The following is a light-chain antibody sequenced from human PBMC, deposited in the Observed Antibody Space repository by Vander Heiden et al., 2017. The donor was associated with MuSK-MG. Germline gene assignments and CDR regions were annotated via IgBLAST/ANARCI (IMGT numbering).Light chain of an antibody. J-gene: IGKJ5*01. CDR2: AAS. CDR1: QGIRNY. CDR3: QKDDSAPHT. Sequence: DIQMTQSPSSLSASVGDRVNITCRASQGIRNYLAWYPQKPGKVPQLLIYAASTLQSGVPSRFSGSGSGADFTLTISGLQPEDVATYYCQKDDSAPHTFGQGTRLEIK. V-gene: IGKV1-27*01.